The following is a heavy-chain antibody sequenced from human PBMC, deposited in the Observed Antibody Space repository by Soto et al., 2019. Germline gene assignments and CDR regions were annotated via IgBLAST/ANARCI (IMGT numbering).Heavy chain of an antibody. CDR3: ARSVYDSNGSPHFDY. CDR1: GDSVSSNSAA. V-gene: IGHV6-1*01. Sequence: SQTLSLTCAISGDSVSSNSAAWNWIRQSPSRGLEWLGRTYYRSRWYNDYAVSVKSRITINPDTSKNQFSLQLNSVTPEDTAVYYCARSVYDSNGSPHFDYWGQGTLVTVSS. CDR2: TYYRSRWYN. D-gene: IGHD3-22*01. J-gene: IGHJ4*02.